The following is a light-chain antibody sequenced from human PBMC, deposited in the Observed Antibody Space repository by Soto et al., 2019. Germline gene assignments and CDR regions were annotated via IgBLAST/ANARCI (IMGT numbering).Light chain of an antibody. J-gene: IGKJ5*01. CDR2: GAS. CDR1: QSFSRSF. Sequence: EIVLTQSPGTLSLSPGEGATLSCRASQSFSRSFLAWYQQKPGQAPRLLLYGASSRATGIPDRFSGSGSGTDFTLSITRLEPEDFAGYFCQQYATSPITFGQGIRLEIK. V-gene: IGKV3-20*01. CDR3: QQYATSPIT.